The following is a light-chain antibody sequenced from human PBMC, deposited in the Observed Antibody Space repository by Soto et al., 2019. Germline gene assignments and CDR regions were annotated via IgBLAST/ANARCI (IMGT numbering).Light chain of an antibody. Sequence: DIQMTQSPSSLSASVGDRVTITCRASKGISNYLAWYQKKPGKVPKLLIYAASTLQSGVPSRFSGSGSGTDFTLTISILQPEDVATYYCQKYNSAPWTFGQGTKVEIK. J-gene: IGKJ1*01. CDR3: QKYNSAPWT. CDR1: KGISNY. V-gene: IGKV1-27*01. CDR2: AAS.